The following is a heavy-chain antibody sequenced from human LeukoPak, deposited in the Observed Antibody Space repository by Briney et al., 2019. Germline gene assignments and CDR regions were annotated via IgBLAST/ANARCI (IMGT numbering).Heavy chain of an antibody. D-gene: IGHD6-19*01. Sequence: GGSLRLSCAASGFTFSSYSMNWVRQAPGKGLEWVSSISSSSSYIYYADSVKGRFTISRDNAKNSLYLQMNSLRAEDTAVYYCAKSQDSSGWYATTFDYWGQGTLVTVSS. V-gene: IGHV3-21*04. CDR3: AKSQDSSGWYATTFDY. CDR1: GFTFSSYS. J-gene: IGHJ4*02. CDR2: ISSSSSYI.